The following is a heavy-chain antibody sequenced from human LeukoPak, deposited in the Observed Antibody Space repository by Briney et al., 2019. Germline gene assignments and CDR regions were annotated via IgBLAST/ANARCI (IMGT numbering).Heavy chain of an antibody. CDR2: IKSGAEAGTT. CDR1: GFTITNAW. V-gene: IGHV3-15*01. D-gene: IGHD2-21*02. CDR3: ATDGYTDCGPHIDY. Sequence: PGGSLRLSCAASGFTITNAWMSWVRQAPGKGLEWVGRIKSGAEAGTTEYAAPVKGRFTISRDDSRNTLYLQMNGLKTEDTAMYYCATDGYTDCGPHIDYWGQGTLVTVSS. J-gene: IGHJ4*02.